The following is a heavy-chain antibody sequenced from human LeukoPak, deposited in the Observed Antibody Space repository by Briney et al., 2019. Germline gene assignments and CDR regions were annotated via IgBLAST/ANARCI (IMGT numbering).Heavy chain of an antibody. Sequence: GSLRLSCAASGFTFSSYAMHWVRQAPGKGLEWVPVISYDGSNKYYADSVKGRFTISRDNSKNTLYLQMNSLRAEDTAVYYCARGSSLDYWGQGTLVTVSS. J-gene: IGHJ4*02. CDR3: ARGSSLDY. D-gene: IGHD3-10*01. V-gene: IGHV3-30-3*01. CDR2: ISYDGSNK. CDR1: GFTFSSYA.